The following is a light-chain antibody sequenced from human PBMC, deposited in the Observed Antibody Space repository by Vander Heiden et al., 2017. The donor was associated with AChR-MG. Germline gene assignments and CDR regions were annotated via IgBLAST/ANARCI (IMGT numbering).Light chain of an antibody. J-gene: IGLJ2*01. CDR3: QAWNNSMWV. V-gene: IGLV3-1*01. CDR1: HSGDKY. CDR2: QDN. Sequence: SYELTQPPSVSVSPGPTASIACSGDHSGDKYIPWYQQKPGPSLCLFIFQDNRRPSGTPECFSGSNSATTATMAISGTQAMDDGYYYCQAWNNSMWVFGGGTKLTVL.